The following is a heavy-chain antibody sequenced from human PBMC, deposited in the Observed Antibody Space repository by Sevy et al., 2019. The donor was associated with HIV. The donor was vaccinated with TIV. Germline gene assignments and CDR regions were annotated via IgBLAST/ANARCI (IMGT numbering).Heavy chain of an antibody. CDR1: GYTFTSYY. CDR2: INPSGGST. Sequence: PSVKVSCKASGYTFTSYYMHWVRQAPGQGLEWMGIINPSGGSTSYAQKFQGRVTMTRDTSTSTVYMELSSLRSEDTAVYYCARGGGDSSGYSEGYDTFDIWGQGTMVTVSS. D-gene: IGHD3-22*01. J-gene: IGHJ3*02. V-gene: IGHV1-46*03. CDR3: ARGGGDSSGYSEGYDTFDI.